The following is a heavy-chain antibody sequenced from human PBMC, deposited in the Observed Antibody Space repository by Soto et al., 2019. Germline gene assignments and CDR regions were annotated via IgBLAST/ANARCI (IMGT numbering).Heavy chain of an antibody. J-gene: IGHJ4*02. V-gene: IGHV4-31*03. CDR2: IYYSGST. CDR1: GGSISSGGYY. CDR3: ARGAEYGSGIHFDY. Sequence: SETLSLTCTVSGGSISSGGYYWSWIRQHPGKGLEWIGYIYYSGSTYYNPSLKSRVTISVDTSKNQFSLKLSSVTAADTAVYYCARGAEYGSGIHFDYWGQGTLVTVSS. D-gene: IGHD4-17*01.